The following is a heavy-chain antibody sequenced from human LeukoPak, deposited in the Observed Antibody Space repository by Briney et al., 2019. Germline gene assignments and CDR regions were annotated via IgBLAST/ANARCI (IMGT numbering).Heavy chain of an antibody. CDR1: GGSISNSNYY. CDR2: IYYSGNT. D-gene: IGHD2-21*01. Sequence: SETLSLTCTVSGGSISNSNYYWGWIRQSPGKGLEWIGSIYYSGNTYYNPALKGRVTISVDTSENQFSLILSSVTAADTAVYYCARTILPRWWFDPWGQGTLVTVSS. V-gene: IGHV4-39*01. CDR3: ARTILPRWWFDP. J-gene: IGHJ5*02.